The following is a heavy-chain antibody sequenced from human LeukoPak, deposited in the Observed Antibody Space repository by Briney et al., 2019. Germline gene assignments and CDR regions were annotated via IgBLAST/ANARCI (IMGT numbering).Heavy chain of an antibody. CDR1: GGSISSGDYY. V-gene: IGHV4-30-4*08. D-gene: IGHD5-18*01. CDR3: ARRDTAMVNFDY. Sequence: SLTLSLTCTVSGGSISSGDYYWSWIRQPPGKGLEWNGYIYYSGSTYYNPSLKSRVTISVDTSKNQFSLKLSSVTAADTAVYYCARRDTAMVNFDYWGQGTLVTVSS. J-gene: IGHJ4*02. CDR2: IYYSGST.